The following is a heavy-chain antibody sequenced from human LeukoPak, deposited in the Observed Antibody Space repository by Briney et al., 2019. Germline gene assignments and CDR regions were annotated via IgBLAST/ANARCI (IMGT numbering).Heavy chain of an antibody. J-gene: IGHJ4*02. Sequence: ASVKVSCKASGYTFTSYDINWVRQASGQGLEWMGWMNPNSGNTGYAQKFQGRVTMTRNTSISTAYTELSSLRSEDTAVYYCARQVEGATLPGDYWGQGTLVTVSS. V-gene: IGHV1-8*01. CDR3: ARQVEGATLPGDY. CDR1: GYTFTSYD. D-gene: IGHD1-26*01. CDR2: MNPNSGNT.